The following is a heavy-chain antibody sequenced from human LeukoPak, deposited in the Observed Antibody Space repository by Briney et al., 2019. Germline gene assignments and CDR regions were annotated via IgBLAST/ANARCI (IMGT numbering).Heavy chain of an antibody. CDR2: PYHSGST. V-gene: IGHV4-39*01. D-gene: IGHD2-21*02. CDR1: GGSISTPGYY. CDR3: ARHALATVTDPSFDY. J-gene: IGHJ4*02. Sequence: PSETLSLTCTVSGGSISTPGYYWGWIRQPPGKGLEWIGSPYHSGSTYYKPSLKSRATISVDKSKNQCSLKLRSVTAAGTAVYYCARHALATVTDPSFDYWGQGTLVTVSS.